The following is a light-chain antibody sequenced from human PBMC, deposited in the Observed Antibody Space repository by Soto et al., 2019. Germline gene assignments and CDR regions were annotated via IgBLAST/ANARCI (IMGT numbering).Light chain of an antibody. J-gene: IGKJ5*01. Sequence: GLTQSPGTLSLSPGERATLSCRASQGVSSGSFAWYQQKPGQAPRLLIYEVSTRVSGVPDRFSGSGSGTDFTLEISRVETDDVGIYYCMQSTQLPPTFGQGTRLEIK. CDR1: QGVSSGS. CDR2: EVS. V-gene: IGKV3D-20*02. CDR3: MQSTQLPPT.